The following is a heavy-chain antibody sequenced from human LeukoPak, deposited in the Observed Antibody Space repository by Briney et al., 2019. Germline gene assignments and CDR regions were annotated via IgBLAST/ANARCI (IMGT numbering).Heavy chain of an antibody. J-gene: IGHJ4*02. CDR2: ISYDGSNK. D-gene: IGHD3-22*01. CDR3: ARDLVVVTRFDY. V-gene: IGHV3-30-3*01. Sequence: WIRQPPGKGLEWVAAISYDGSNKYYADSVKGRFTISRDNSKNTLYLQMNSLRAEDTAVYYCARDLVVVTRFDYWGQGTLDTVSS.